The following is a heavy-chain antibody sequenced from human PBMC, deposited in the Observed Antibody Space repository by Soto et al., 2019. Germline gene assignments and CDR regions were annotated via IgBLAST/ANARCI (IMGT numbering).Heavy chain of an antibody. CDR2: IYYSGST. Sequence: SETLSLTCTVSGGSISSGDYYWSWIRQPPGKGLEWIGYIYYSGSTYYNPSLKSRVTISVDTSKNQFSLKLSSVTAADTAVYYCARDRRYSSSPSYYYYGMDVWGQGTTVTVSS. D-gene: IGHD6-6*01. CDR1: GGSISSGDYY. CDR3: ARDRRYSSSPSYYYYGMDV. J-gene: IGHJ6*02. V-gene: IGHV4-30-4*01.